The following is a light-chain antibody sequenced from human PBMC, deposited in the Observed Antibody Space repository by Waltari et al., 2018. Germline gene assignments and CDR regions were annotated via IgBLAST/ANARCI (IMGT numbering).Light chain of an antibody. CDR3: QTYDVTNVI. CDR2: NDN. V-gene: IGLV6-57*04. Sequence: NFMLTQPHSVSESPGKTVTISCTRSSGSIAGKFVQWYQQRPGSVPTAVIYNDNQRPSWVPNRFSGSIDTYSNSASLTISGLRTEDEADYYCQTYDVTNVIFGGGTKLTV. J-gene: IGLJ2*01. CDR1: SGSIAGKF.